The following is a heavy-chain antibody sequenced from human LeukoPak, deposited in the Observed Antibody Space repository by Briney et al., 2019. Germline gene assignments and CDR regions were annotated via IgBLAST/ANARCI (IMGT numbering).Heavy chain of an antibody. V-gene: IGHV1-2*04. D-gene: IGHD1-20*01. CDR2: INPNSGGT. CDR3: ARAPYNWNFYGMDV. CDR1: GGTFSSYA. Sequence: ASVKVSCKASGGTFSSYAISWVRQAPGQGLEWMGWINPNSGGTNYAQKFQGWVTMTRDTSISTAYMELSRLRSDDTAVYYCARAPYNWNFYGMDVWGQGTTVTVSS. J-gene: IGHJ6*02.